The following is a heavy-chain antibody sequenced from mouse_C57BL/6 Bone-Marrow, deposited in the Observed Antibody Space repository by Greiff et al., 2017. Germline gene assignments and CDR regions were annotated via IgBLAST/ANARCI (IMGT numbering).Heavy chain of an antibody. CDR2: INPGSGGT. CDR3: ARSTNWDVDY. V-gene: IGHV1-54*01. Sequence: VQLQQSGAELVRPGTSVKVSCNASGYAFTNYLIEWVKQRPGQGLEWIGVINPGSGGTNYNEKFKGKATLTADKSSSTAYMQLSSLTSEDSAVYFCARSTNWDVDYWGQGTTLTVSS. J-gene: IGHJ2*01. D-gene: IGHD4-1*01. CDR1: GYAFTNYL.